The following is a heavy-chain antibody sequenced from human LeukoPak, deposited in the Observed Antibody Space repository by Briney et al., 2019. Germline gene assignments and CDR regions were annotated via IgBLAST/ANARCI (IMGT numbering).Heavy chain of an antibody. CDR1: GGSISGYY. V-gene: IGHV4-59*01. CDR3: ARVVAYSRGGYPDC. J-gene: IGHJ4*02. Sequence: PSETLSLTCTVSGGSISGYYWTWIRQPPGKGLEWIGSIHYSGSTNYNPSLKSRLTISLDTSKNQFSLKLSSVTAADTTVYYCARVVAYSRGGYPDCWGQGTLVAVSS. CDR2: IHYSGST. D-gene: IGHD6-19*01.